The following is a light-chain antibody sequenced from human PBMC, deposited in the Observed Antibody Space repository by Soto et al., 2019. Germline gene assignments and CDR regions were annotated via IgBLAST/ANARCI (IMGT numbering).Light chain of an antibody. V-gene: IGLV1-40*01. CDR3: RSYDSSLSGWV. CDR2: GNS. CDR1: SSNIGAGYD. Sequence: QSVLTQPPSVSGAPGQRVTISCTGSSSNIGAGYDVHWYQQLPGTAPKLLIYGNSNRPSGVPDRLSGSKSGTSASLAITGLQAEDEADYYCRSYDSSLSGWVFGGGPKLTVL. J-gene: IGLJ3*02.